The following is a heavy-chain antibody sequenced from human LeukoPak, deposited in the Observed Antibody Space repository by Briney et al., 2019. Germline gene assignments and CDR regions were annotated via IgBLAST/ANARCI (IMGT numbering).Heavy chain of an antibody. J-gene: IGHJ4*02. Sequence: PGGSLRLSCATSGFSFSSYGMSWVRQAPGKGLEWVSSIDYSGGSTYYADSVKGRFTISRDNSKNTLYLQLNSLRADDTAVYYCAKSHHVTAIDYWGQGTLVTVSS. V-gene: IGHV3-23*01. D-gene: IGHD2-21*02. CDR2: IDYSGGST. CDR3: AKSHHVTAIDY. CDR1: GFSFSSYG.